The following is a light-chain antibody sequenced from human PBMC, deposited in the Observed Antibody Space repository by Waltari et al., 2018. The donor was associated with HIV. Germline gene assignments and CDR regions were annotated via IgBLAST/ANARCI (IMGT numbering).Light chain of an antibody. V-gene: IGKV4-1*01. Sequence: VLTQSPDSLAVSLGERATINCKSSQSVLYNSDNKNYLAWYQQKPGQPPNLLISWASTRQSGVPDRFSGSGSGTDFTLSISSLQAEDVAVYYCQQYYGSPFTFGPGTKVDIK. J-gene: IGKJ3*01. CDR3: QQYYGSPFT. CDR2: WAS. CDR1: QSVLYNSDNKNY.